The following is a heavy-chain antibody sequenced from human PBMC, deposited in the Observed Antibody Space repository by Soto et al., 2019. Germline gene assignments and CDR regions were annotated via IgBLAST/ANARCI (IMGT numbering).Heavy chain of an antibody. CDR2: IYYSGST. J-gene: IGHJ4*01. V-gene: IGHV4-30-4*01. CDR1: GGSISSGDYY. D-gene: IGHD3-22*01. CDR3: ASQYFYYSSGYRHLLDL. Sequence: SETLCLTCTVSGGSISSGDYYWSWIRQPPGKGLEWIGYIYYSGSTYYNPSLKSRVTISVDTSKNQFSLKLSSMTAAATAEYYCASQYFYYSSGYRHLLDLCGKGSLVTVSS.